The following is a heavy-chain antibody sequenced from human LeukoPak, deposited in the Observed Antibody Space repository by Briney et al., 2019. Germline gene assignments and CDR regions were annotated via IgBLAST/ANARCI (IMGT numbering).Heavy chain of an antibody. CDR2: IYYSGST. CDR1: SGSVSSGDYY. Sequence: NPSGTLSLTCTVSSGSVSSGDYYWSWIRQHPGKGLEWIGYIYYSGSTFYNPSLKSRVTISVDTSKNQFSLKLSSVTAADTAVYYCARGYSGYETDYWGQGTLVTVSS. CDR3: ARGYSGYETDY. J-gene: IGHJ4*02. D-gene: IGHD5-12*01. V-gene: IGHV4-31*03.